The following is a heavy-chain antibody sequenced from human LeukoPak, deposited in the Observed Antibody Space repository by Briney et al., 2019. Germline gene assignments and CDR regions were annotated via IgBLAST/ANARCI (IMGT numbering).Heavy chain of an antibody. V-gene: IGHV3-74*01. Sequence: GGSLRLSCAASGFIFNAHWMHWIRQAPGKGLVWVSRINRDGTSITYADSARGRFTVSRDNAKSTLYLQMNSQTADDTALYYCVRDVRGVGQDYYYMDVWGKGTTVTVSS. CDR2: INRDGTSI. CDR3: VRDVRGVGQDYYYMDV. D-gene: IGHD3-10*01. CDR1: GFIFNAHW. J-gene: IGHJ6*03.